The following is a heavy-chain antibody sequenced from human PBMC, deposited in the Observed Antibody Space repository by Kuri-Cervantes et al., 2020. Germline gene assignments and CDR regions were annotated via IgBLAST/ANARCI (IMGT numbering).Heavy chain of an antibody. D-gene: IGHD3-16*01. V-gene: IGHV3-7*01. CDR3: ARGAFPGGAYHFDH. CDR1: GFSFSSYW. Sequence: GESLKISCEASGFSFSSYWMSWVRQAPGKGLEWVANIHQDGDEKYYVDSVKGRFTISRDNAKNSLYLQMNSLRADDTAVYYCARGAFPGGAYHFDHWGQGTLVTVSS. J-gene: IGHJ4*02. CDR2: IHQDGDEK.